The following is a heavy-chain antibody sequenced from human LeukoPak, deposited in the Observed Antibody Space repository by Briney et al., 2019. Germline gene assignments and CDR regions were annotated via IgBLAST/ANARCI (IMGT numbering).Heavy chain of an antibody. Sequence: GGFLRLSCVVSGFTVSNNYMNWVRQAPGKGLEWLSIIYNEGTTYYADSVRGRFTISRDNSKSTIYLQMNSLRAEDTAVYYCARDSFHTYWGQGTLVTVSS. CDR1: GFTVSNNY. J-gene: IGHJ4*02. V-gene: IGHV3-66*01. CDR2: IYNEGTT. D-gene: IGHD3-16*02. CDR3: ARDSFHTY.